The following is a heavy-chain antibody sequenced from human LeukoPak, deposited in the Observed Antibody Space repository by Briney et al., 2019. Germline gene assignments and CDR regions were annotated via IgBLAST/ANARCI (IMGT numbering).Heavy chain of an antibody. CDR2: IYYSGST. D-gene: IGHD6-19*01. V-gene: IGHV4-39*01. CDR1: GGSISSSSYY. Sequence: SETLSLTCTVSGGSISSSSYYWGWIRQPPWKGLEWIGSIYYSGSTDYNPSLKSRVTISVDTSKNQFSLKLRSVTAADTAVYYCARTIQYSSGWYSFDYWGQGTLVTVSS. J-gene: IGHJ4*02. CDR3: ARTIQYSSGWYSFDY.